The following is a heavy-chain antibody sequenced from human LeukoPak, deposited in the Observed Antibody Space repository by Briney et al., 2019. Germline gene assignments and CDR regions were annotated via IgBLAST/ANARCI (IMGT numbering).Heavy chain of an antibody. V-gene: IGHV4-59*08. CDR2: IYYSGST. Sequence: SETLSLTCTVSGGSISSYYWSWIRQPPGKGLEWIGYIYYSGSTNYNPSLKSRVTISVDTSKNQFSLKLSSVTAADTAVYYCASLHASGDSVPGGVAPWGQGTLVPSPQ. D-gene: IGHD4-17*01. CDR3: ASLHASGDSVPGGVAP. CDR1: GGSISSYY. J-gene: IGHJ5*02.